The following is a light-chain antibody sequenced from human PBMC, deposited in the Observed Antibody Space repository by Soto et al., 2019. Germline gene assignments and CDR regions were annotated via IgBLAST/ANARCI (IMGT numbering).Light chain of an antibody. Sequence: QSISGRLAWYQQKPGKAPKILIYAASSLHSGVPSRFSGSASGTHYSLTICGLQTPAYAPYCCLRGYGTPLTLGQGTKVAIK. CDR2: AAS. J-gene: IGKJ1*01. V-gene: IGKV1-39*01. CDR3: LRGYGTPLT. CDR1: QSISGR.